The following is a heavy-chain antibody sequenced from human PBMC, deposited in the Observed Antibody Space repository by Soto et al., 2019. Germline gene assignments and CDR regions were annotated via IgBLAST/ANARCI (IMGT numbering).Heavy chain of an antibody. V-gene: IGHV1-18*01. D-gene: IGHD3-3*01. CDR1: GYTFTSYG. J-gene: IGHJ6*03. CDR3: AREGKYDFWSGYPPSDYYYYYMDV. CDR2: ISAYNGNT. Sequence: ASVKVSYKASGYTFTSYGISWVRQAPGQGLEWMGWISAYNGNTNYAQKLQGRVTMTTDTSTSTAYMELRSLRSDDTAVYYCAREGKYDFWSGYPPSDYYYYYMDVWGKGTTVTVSS.